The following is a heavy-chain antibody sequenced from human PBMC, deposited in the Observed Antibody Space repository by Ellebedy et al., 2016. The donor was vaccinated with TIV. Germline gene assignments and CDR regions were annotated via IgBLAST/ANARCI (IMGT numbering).Heavy chain of an antibody. CDR2: IFIDSTT. CDR1: ELNVSSNY. J-gene: IGHJ3*02. CDR3: ARETFNDVDLDLWGLFDI. V-gene: IGHV3-66*01. D-gene: IGHD2/OR15-2a*01. Sequence: GGPLRLSCAASELNVSSNYMSRVRQAPGKGLEWVSVIFIDSTTYYADSVKGRFTISRDTSENTLYIQMNSLRAEDTAVYYCARETFNDVDLDLWGLFDIWGQGTMVTVSS.